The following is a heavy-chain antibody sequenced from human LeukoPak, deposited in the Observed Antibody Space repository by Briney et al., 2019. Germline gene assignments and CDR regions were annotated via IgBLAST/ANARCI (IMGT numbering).Heavy chain of an antibody. CDR1: GFTFSSYG. J-gene: IGHJ4*02. V-gene: IGHV3-33*06. D-gene: IGHD1-26*01. CDR2: IWYDGSNK. Sequence: GRSLRLSCAASGFTFSSYGMHWVRQAPGKGLEWVAVIWYDGSNKYYADSVKGRFTLSRDNSKNTVDLQMNSLSAEDTAIYYCAKKYSGSYLSDFDSWGQGTLVTVSS. CDR3: AKKYSGSYLSDFDS.